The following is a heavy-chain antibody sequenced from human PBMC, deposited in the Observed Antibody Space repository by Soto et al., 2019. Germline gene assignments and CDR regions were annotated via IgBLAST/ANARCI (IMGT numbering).Heavy chain of an antibody. D-gene: IGHD2-15*01. Sequence: GWSLRLSCTASGFTLSSYAMSWVRQVPGKGLEWVSTISGSGGSTYYTDSVKGRFTISRDNSKNTLYLQMNSLRVEDTAVYYCAKRAGYSSGWLDYWGPGTLVTVS. CDR1: GFTLSSYA. CDR3: AKRAGYSSGWLDY. V-gene: IGHV3-23*01. CDR2: ISGSGGST. J-gene: IGHJ4*02.